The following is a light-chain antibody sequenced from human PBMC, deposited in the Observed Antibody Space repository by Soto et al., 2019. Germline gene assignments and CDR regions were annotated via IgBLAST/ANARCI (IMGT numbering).Light chain of an antibody. Sequence: EIVLTHSAFALSLPQQPRATLSFSPSQSVRTYLAWYQVKPGQAPRLLIYDASRRASGVPARFSGSGSGTDFTLTISSLEPEDFALYYCQQRNTWPPITFGQGTRLEI. V-gene: IGKV3-11*01. CDR2: DAS. CDR3: QQRNTWPPIT. J-gene: IGKJ5*01. CDR1: QSVRTY.